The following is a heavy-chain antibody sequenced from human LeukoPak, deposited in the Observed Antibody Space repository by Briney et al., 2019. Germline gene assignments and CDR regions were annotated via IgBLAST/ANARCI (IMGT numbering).Heavy chain of an antibody. V-gene: IGHV1-2*06. CDR2: INPNNGAT. J-gene: IGHJ4*02. Sequence: ASVKVSCKASGYTFTGYYMHWVRQAPGQGLEWMGRINPNNGATNYAQKLQGRVTITGDTSISTAYMELSSLRSEDTAVYYCASATSLYGYFDYWGQGTLVTVSS. D-gene: IGHD2-15*01. CDR1: GYTFTGYY. CDR3: ASATSLYGYFDY.